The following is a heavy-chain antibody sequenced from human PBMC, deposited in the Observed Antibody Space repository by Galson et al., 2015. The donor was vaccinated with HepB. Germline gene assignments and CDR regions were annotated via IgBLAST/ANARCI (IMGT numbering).Heavy chain of an antibody. Sequence: SETLSLTCAVSGDSISSDSWWSWVRQPPGEGLEWIGEIYHSGGTNYRPSLKSRVTISIDRSKNQFFLRLSSVTAADTAVYYCARSYCGGDCYSDDAFDIWGQGTKVTVSS. J-gene: IGHJ3*02. CDR3: ARSYCGGDCYSDDAFDI. D-gene: IGHD2-21*02. CDR1: GDSISSDSW. CDR2: IYHSGGT. V-gene: IGHV4-4*02.